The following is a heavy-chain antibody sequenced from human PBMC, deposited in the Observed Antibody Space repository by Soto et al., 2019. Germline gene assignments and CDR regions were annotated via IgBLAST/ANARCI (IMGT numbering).Heavy chain of an antibody. CDR3: ESTTTSYDSGGYYGY. J-gene: IGHJ4*02. V-gene: IGHV1-18*01. Sequence: QVQLVQSGAEVKKPGASVKVSCKASGYTFTSYGISWVRQAPGQGLEWMGWISAYNGNTNYAQKLQGRVTMTTATSTSTAYIEVTSLRSTDTAVYSCESTTTSYDSGGYYGYWGQRSLVTVSS. CDR1: GYTFTSYG. D-gene: IGHD3-22*01. CDR2: ISAYNGNT.